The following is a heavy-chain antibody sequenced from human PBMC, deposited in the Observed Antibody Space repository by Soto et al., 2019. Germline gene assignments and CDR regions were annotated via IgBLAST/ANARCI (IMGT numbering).Heavy chain of an antibody. CDR1: GYTFTSYG. Sequence: ASVKVSCKASGYTFTSYGISWVRQAPGQGLEWMGWISAYNGNTNYAQKLQGRVTMTTDTSTSTAYMELRSLRSDDTAVYYCARENGYDLNDAFDTWGQGTMVTVSS. D-gene: IGHD5-12*01. J-gene: IGHJ3*02. CDR3: ARENGYDLNDAFDT. CDR2: ISAYNGNT. V-gene: IGHV1-18*01.